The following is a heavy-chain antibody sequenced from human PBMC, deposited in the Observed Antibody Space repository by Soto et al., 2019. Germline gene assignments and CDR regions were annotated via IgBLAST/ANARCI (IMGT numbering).Heavy chain of an antibody. J-gene: IGHJ3*02. D-gene: IGHD1-1*01. CDR1: GGSISSYY. V-gene: IGHV4-59*01. CDR2: IYYSGST. CDR3: ARVSTRLQDAFDI. Sequence: SETLSLTCTVSGGSISSYYWSWIRQPPGKGLEWIGYIYYSGSTNYNPSLKSRVTISVDTSKNQFSLKLSSVTAADTAVYYCARVSTRLQDAFDIWGQGTIVTVSS.